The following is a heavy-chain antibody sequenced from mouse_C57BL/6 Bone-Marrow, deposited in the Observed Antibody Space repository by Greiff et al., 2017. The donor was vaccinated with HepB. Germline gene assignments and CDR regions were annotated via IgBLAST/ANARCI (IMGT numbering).Heavy chain of an antibody. CDR3: ASYYYGGFFMDY. CDR2: IYPRSGNT. Sequence: QVQLQQSGAELARPGASVKLSCKASGYTFTSYGISWVKQRTGQGLEWIGEIYPRSGNTYYNEKFKGKATLTADKSSSTAYMELRSLTSEDSAVDFCASYYYGGFFMDYWGQGTSVTVSS. CDR1: GYTFTSYG. J-gene: IGHJ4*01. V-gene: IGHV1-81*01. D-gene: IGHD1-1*01.